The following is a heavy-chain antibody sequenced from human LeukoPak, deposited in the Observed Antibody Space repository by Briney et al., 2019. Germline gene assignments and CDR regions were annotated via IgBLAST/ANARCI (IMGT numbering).Heavy chain of an antibody. J-gene: IGHJ4*01. CDR1: GFTFTDYW. D-gene: IGHD6-13*01. Sequence: GGSLRLSCAISGFTFTDYWMNRVRQAPGKGLEWVASIRQDGGEKYYLDSVKGRFTISRDNTKDSLYLQLSALRAEDTAVYYCARDGTAPGLYFDLWGQGTLVTVS. CDR3: ARDGTAPGLYFDL. CDR2: IRQDGGEK. V-gene: IGHV3-7*01.